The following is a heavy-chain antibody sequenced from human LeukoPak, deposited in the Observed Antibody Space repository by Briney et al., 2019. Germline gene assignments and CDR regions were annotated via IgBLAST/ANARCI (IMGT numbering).Heavy chain of an antibody. CDR2: IYYSGST. CDR3: ARVSAGGYCSSTSCTEGMDV. Sequence: PSQTLSLTCTVSGGSISSGDYYWSWIRQPPGKGLGWIGYIYYSGSTNYNPSLKSRVTISVDTSKNQFSLKLSSVTAADTAVYYCARVSAGGYCSSTSCTEGMDVWGQGTTVTVSS. J-gene: IGHJ6*02. V-gene: IGHV4-61*08. D-gene: IGHD2-2*01. CDR1: GGSISSGDYY.